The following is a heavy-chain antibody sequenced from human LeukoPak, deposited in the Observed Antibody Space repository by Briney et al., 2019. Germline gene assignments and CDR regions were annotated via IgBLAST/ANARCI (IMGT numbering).Heavy chain of an antibody. Sequence: GRSLRLLCAASGFTFDDYAMHWVRQVPGKGLEWVSSISWNSASVAYADSLKGRFTISRDNGENSLYLQMNSLKSEDTALYYCAKDRDCSSDRCSDAFDVWGRGTLVTVSS. J-gene: IGHJ3*01. V-gene: IGHV3-9*01. CDR1: GFTFDDYA. D-gene: IGHD2-2*01. CDR2: ISWNSASV. CDR3: AKDRDCSSDRCSDAFDV.